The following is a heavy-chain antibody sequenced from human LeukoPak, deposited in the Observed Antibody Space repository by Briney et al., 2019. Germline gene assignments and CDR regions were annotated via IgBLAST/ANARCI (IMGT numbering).Heavy chain of an antibody. CDR2: IYYSGST. CDR3: ASLQLRYFDWSSYY. Sequence: SETLSLTCTVSGGSISSSSYYWGWIRQPPGKGLEWIGSIYYSGSTYYNPSLKSRVTISVDTSKNQFSLKLSSVTAADTAVYYCASLQLRYFDWSSYYWGQGTLVTVSS. V-gene: IGHV4-39*07. CDR1: GGSISSSSYY. J-gene: IGHJ4*02. D-gene: IGHD3-9*01.